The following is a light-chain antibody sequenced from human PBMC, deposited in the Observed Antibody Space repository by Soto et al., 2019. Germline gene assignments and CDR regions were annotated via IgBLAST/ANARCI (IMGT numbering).Light chain of an antibody. V-gene: IGKV3-15*01. CDR3: QQYDNLPWT. Sequence: EIVMTQSPATLSVSPGGRATLSCRASQSISDTLAWYQQKPGQAPRLLIHGASTRAPGFPARFSGSGSGTDFTLTISSLQSEDFAVYYCQQYDNLPWTVGQGTKVDSK. J-gene: IGKJ1*01. CDR1: QSISDT. CDR2: GAS.